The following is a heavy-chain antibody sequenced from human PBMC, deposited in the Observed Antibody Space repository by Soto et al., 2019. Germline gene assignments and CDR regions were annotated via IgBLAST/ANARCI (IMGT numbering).Heavy chain of an antibody. J-gene: IGHJ4*02. V-gene: IGHV3-11*01. Sequence: QVQLVESGGGLANLGGARRSSCEAPGFTSSGYYWRWIPRAQGKGLEWISYFSSSGYTIRYADSVEGRFTVSRDDAKKTLYLQMNSLRAEDTAVYYCATGRGGRSEDWGQGTLVTVSS. CDR3: ATGRGGRSED. CDR1: GFTSSGYY. CDR2: FSSSGYTI. D-gene: IGHD3-3*01.